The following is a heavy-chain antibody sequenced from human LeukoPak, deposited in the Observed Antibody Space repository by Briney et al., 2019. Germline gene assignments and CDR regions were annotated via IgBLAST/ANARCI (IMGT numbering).Heavy chain of an antibody. CDR1: GGSISSYY. CDR2: IYYSGST. J-gene: IGHJ5*02. CDR3: ARVEAAAVVSFDP. V-gene: IGHV4-59*01. Sequence: SETLSLTCTVSGGSISSYYWSWIRQPPGKGLEWIGYIYYSGSTNYNPSLKSRVTISVDTSKNQFSLKLSSVTAADTAVYYCARVEAAAVVSFDPWGQGTLVTVSS. D-gene: IGHD6-13*01.